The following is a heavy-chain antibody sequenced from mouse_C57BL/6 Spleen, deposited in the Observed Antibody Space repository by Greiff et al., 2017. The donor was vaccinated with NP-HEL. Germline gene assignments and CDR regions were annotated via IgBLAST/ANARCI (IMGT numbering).Heavy chain of an antibody. CDR2: INPSTGGT. CDR1: GYSFTGYY. V-gene: IGHV1-42*01. CDR3: ARWWGDY. J-gene: IGHJ2*01. Sequence: LQQSGPELVKPGASVKISCKASGYSFTGYYMNWVKQSPEKSLEWIGEINPSTGGTTYNQKFKAKATLTVDKSSSTSYMQLKSLTSEDSAVYYCARWWGDYWGQGTTLTVSS. D-gene: IGHD1-1*02.